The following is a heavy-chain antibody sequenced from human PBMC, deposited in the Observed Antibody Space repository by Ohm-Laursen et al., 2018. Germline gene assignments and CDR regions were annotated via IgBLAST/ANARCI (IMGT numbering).Heavy chain of an antibody. CDR2: IWYDGSNK. D-gene: IGHD2-21*02. V-gene: IGHV3-33*01. CDR3: ARDSTVYGMDV. J-gene: IGHJ6*02. CDR1: GFTFSSYG. Sequence: RSLRLSCSASGFTFSSYGMHWVRQAPGKGLEWVAVIWYDGSNKYYADSVKGRFTISRDNSKNTLYLQMNSLRAEDTAVYYCARDSTVYGMDVWGQGTTVTVSS.